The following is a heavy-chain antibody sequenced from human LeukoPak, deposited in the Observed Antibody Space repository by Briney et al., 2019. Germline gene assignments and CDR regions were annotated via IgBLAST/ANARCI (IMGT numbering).Heavy chain of an antibody. Sequence: GGSLRLSCAASGFTFNSYAISWVRQAPGKGLEWVSVISGSGGSTYYADSVKGRFTISRDISKNTLYLQMNSLRAEDTAVYYCAKKNLGYCSSASCYSDYWGQGTLVTVSS. CDR1: GFTFNSYA. J-gene: IGHJ4*02. CDR2: ISGSGGST. CDR3: AKKNLGYCSSASCYSDY. D-gene: IGHD2-2*01. V-gene: IGHV3-23*01.